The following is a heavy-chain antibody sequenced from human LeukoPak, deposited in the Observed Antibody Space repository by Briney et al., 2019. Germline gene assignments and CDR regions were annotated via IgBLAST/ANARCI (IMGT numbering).Heavy chain of an antibody. J-gene: IGHJ4*02. D-gene: IGHD3-22*01. Sequence: GGSLRLSCAASGFTVSSNYMSWVRQAPGKGLEWVSVIYSGGSTYYADSVKGRFTISRDNSKNTLYLQMNSLRAEDTAVYYCAKDHYDSSGYYYASRVFDYWGQGTLVTVSS. V-gene: IGHV3-66*01. CDR3: AKDHYDSSGYYYASRVFDY. CDR1: GFTVSSNY. CDR2: IYSGGST.